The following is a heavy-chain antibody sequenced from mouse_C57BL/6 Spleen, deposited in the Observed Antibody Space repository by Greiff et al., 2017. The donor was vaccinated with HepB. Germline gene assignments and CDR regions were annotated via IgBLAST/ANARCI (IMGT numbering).Heavy chain of an antibody. Sequence: EVQLQQSGAELVRPGASVKLSCTASGFNIKDYYMHWVKQRPEQGLEWIGRIDPEDGDTEYAPKFQGKATMTADTSSNTAYLQLSSLTSEDTAVYYCTIITTVVAGDWYFDVWGTGTTVTVSS. J-gene: IGHJ1*03. CDR2: IDPEDGDT. V-gene: IGHV14-1*01. CDR3: TIITTVVAGDWYFDV. D-gene: IGHD1-1*01. CDR1: GFNIKDYY.